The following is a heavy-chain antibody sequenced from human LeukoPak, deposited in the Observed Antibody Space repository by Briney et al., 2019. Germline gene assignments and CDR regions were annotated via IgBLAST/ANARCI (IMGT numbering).Heavy chain of an antibody. CDR3: ARGSQIGDIDAFDI. Sequence: GASVKVSCKASGGTFSSYAINWVRQAPGQGLEWMGGIIPIFGTANYAQKFQGRVTITADKSTSTAYMELSSLRSEDTAVYYCARGSQIGDIDAFDIWGQGTMVTVSS. V-gene: IGHV1-69*06. CDR2: IIPIFGTA. D-gene: IGHD2-15*01. CDR1: GGTFSSYA. J-gene: IGHJ3*02.